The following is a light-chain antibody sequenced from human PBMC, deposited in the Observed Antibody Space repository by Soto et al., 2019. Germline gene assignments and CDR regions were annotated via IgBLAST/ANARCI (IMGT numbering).Light chain of an antibody. Sequence: QSALTQPASVSGPRGQSITISCTGTSRDIGFYNYVSWYQQYPGKAPKLLIYVVANRPSGVSARFSGSKSGSTASLTISGLHAEDEADYYCCSYAHGSIYVCGTGSKVTVL. V-gene: IGLV2-14*01. J-gene: IGLJ1*01. CDR3: CSYAHGSIYV. CDR1: SRDIGFYNY. CDR2: VVA.